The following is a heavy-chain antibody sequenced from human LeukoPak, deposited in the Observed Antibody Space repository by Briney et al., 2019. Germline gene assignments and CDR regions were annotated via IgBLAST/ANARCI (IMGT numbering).Heavy chain of an antibody. CDR1: GFTINDYY. Sequence: GGSLRLSCEVSGFTINDYYWAWIRQAPGKGLEWVSFISSNGATKYYADSVKGRFTISRDNAKNSLFLYMNSLRDDDTAVYYCAIRMTMIVMVPYFDYWGQGALVTVSS. J-gene: IGHJ4*02. D-gene: IGHD3-22*01. CDR3: AIRMTMIVMVPYFDY. V-gene: IGHV3-11*04. CDR2: ISSNGATK.